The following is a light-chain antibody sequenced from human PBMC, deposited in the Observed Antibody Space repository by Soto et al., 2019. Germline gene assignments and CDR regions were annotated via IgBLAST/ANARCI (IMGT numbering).Light chain of an antibody. J-gene: IGKJ1*01. CDR2: GAS. V-gene: IGKV3-20*01. CDR3: QRYVSSPPT. Sequence: EIELTQSPGTLSLSPGERATLSCGASQSVSSSHFAWYRQKPGQAPRLLIYGASSRATGIPHRFSGSGSGTDFTLTINRLEPDDFAVYYCQRYVSSPPTFGLGTKVDIK. CDR1: QSVSSSH.